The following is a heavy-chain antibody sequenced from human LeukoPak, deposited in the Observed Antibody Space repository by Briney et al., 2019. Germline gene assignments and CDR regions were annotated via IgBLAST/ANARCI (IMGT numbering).Heavy chain of an antibody. V-gene: IGHV3-21*01. CDR3: GRAFPPLRTSSAGDL. D-gene: IGHD3-16*01. CDR1: GFTFSDYD. CDR2: ISYLSSNV. Sequence: GGTLRLSCSASGFTFSDYDMNWVRQAPGKGLEWVSSISYLSSNVYYADSVKGRFSISRDNAKNSLYLHMNSLGAEATAISYCGRAFPPLRTSSAGDLWGQGILVTVSS. J-gene: IGHJ4*02.